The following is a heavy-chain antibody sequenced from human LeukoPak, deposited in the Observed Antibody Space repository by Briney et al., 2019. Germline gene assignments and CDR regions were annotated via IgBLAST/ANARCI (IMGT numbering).Heavy chain of an antibody. V-gene: IGHV4-34*01. CDR3: ARARSGSYSNFAFDI. J-gene: IGHJ3*02. CDR2: INHSGST. Sequence: SETLSLTCAVYGGSFSGYYWSWIRRPPGKGLEWIGEINHSGSTNYNPSLKSRVTISVDTSKNQFSLKLSSVTAADTAVYYCARARSGSYSNFAFDIWGQGTMVTVSS. CDR1: GGSFSGYY. D-gene: IGHD1-26*01.